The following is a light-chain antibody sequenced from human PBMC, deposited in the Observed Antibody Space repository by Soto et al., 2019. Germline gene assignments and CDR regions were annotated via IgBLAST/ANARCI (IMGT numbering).Light chain of an antibody. CDR1: QSITSC. J-gene: IGKJ4*01. V-gene: IGKV1-5*03. CDR2: KAS. CDR3: QQYYSYSLT. Sequence: DIQMTQSASTLSASVGDRVTITCRASQSITSCLAWYQQKPGKAPKLLIYKASSLESGVPSRFGGGGSGTEFTLTISSLQPDDFATYYCQQYYSYSLTFGGGTKVDIK.